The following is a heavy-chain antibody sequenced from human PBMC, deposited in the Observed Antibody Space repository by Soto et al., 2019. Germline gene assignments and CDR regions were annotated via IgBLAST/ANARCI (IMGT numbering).Heavy chain of an antibody. CDR3: AREINYYGSGSYYIQSYYYYYGMDV. Sequence: PVGSLRLSCAASGFTFSSYSMNWVRQAPGKGLEWVSYISSSSSTIYYADSVKGRFTISRDNAKNSLYLQMNSLRDEDTAVYYCAREINYYGSGSYYIQSYYYYYGMDVWGQGTTVTVSS. CDR1: GFTFSSYS. J-gene: IGHJ6*02. CDR2: ISSSSSTI. V-gene: IGHV3-48*02. D-gene: IGHD3-10*01.